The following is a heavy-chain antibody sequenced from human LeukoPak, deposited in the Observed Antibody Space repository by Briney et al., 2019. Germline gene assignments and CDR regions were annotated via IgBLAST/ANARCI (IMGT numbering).Heavy chain of an antibody. Sequence: GGSLRLSCAASGFTFSSYGMCWVRQAPGEGLEWVSAISGSGGSTYYADSVRGRFTISRDNSKNTLYLQMNSLRPDDTAVYYWAKGNDYGVNWGQGTLVTVSS. V-gene: IGHV3-23*01. J-gene: IGHJ4*02. D-gene: IGHD4-17*01. CDR2: ISGSGGST. CDR1: GFTFSSYG. CDR3: AKGNDYGVN.